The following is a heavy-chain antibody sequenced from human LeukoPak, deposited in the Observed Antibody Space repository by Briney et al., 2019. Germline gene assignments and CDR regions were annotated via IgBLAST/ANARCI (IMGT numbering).Heavy chain of an antibody. V-gene: IGHV4-39*06. CDR2: IYYSWST. Sequence: SETLSLTCTVSGGSISNRNYYCGRIRQPPGKGLERIGNIYYSWSTYYNPSLNSRITIPVDRSKHQFHLRLKSVTAPDTAGDFCARHSPYSSKSWWFDPWGGGPLVSVSS. D-gene: IGHD6-13*01. J-gene: IGHJ5*02. CDR1: GGSISNRNYY. CDR3: ARHSPYSSKSWWFDP.